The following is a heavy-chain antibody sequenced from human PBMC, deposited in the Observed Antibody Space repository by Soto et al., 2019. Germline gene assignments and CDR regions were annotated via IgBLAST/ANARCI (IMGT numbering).Heavy chain of an antibody. CDR1: GFSFTGYY. V-gene: IGHV1-2*02. J-gene: IGHJ5*02. CDR3: ATDLTRQLAYWLDP. CDR2: INAHSGGT. Sequence: QVQLVQSGAAVKKPGASVKVSCKASGFSFTGYYIHWLRQAPGQGLEWMGWINAHSGGTEYAQKVQGRVTLTKDTSIATAYLTLTSLTSDDTALYYCATDLTRQLAYWLDPWGQGTQVTVSS. D-gene: IGHD6-6*01.